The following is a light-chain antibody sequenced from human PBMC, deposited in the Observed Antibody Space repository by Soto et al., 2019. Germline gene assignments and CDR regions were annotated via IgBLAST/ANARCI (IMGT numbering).Light chain of an antibody. V-gene: IGKV4-1*01. CDR1: ESVLDVANNNNH. CDR2: WAS. J-gene: IGKJ4*01. Sequence: DIVMTQSPDSLAVSLVESATISCKASESVLDVANNNNHLAWYQQKPGQPPELLIYWASTRESGVPDRFSGSGSGTDFTLTISSLQAEDVAVYYCYQYFSTPLTFGGGTKVDIK. CDR3: YQYFSTPLT.